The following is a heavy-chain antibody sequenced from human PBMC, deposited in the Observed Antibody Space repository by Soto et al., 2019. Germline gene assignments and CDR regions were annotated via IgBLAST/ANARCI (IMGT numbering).Heavy chain of an antibody. V-gene: IGHV5-51*01. J-gene: IGHJ6*02. Sequence: GESLKISCKGSGYNFMTYWIGWVRQMPGKGLEWMGIIYPADSDIRYSPSLEGQVTISVDTSITTAYLQWSSLKASDTAMYFCARHGSGYKMAYHGFDIWCQGTTVTVS. CDR1: GYNFMTYW. CDR2: IYPADSDI. CDR3: ARHGSGYKMAYHGFDI. D-gene: IGHD5-18*01.